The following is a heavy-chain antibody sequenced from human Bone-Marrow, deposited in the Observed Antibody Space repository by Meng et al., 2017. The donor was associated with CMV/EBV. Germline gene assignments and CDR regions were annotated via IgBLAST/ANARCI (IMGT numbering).Heavy chain of an antibody. D-gene: IGHD3-3*01. CDR1: GFSFSTYG. Sequence: GSLRLSCAASGFSFSTYGMNWVRQAPGKGLELVSCISSSSSYIYNADSVKGRFTISRDNAKNLLYLQMNSLRAEDTAVYYCARDLDTIFRYGMDVWGQGTTVTVSS. CDR2: ISSSSSYI. J-gene: IGHJ6*02. CDR3: ARDLDTIFRYGMDV. V-gene: IGHV3-21*01.